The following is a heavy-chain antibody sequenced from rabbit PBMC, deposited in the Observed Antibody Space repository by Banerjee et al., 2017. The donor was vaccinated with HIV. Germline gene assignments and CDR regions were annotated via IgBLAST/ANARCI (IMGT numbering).Heavy chain of an antibody. J-gene: IGHJ4*01. CDR2: IYDGDGST. D-gene: IGHD2-1*01. V-gene: IGHV1S45*01. Sequence: QEQLEESGGGLVKPEGSLTLTCKASGFDLSGYYDMCWVRQAPGKGLEWIACIYDGDGSTWYASWAKGRFTISKTSSTTVTLQMTSLTVADTATYFCARWNYDDYGDYNLWGPGTLVTVS. CDR1: GFDLSGYYD. CDR3: ARWNYDDYGDYNL.